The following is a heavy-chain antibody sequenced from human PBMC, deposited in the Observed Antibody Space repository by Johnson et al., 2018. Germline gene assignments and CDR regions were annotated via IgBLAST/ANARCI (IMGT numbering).Heavy chain of an antibody. CDR3: TTVFEY. CDR1: GFTFSDYW. CDR2: LSGDGRSI. J-gene: IGHJ4*02. Sequence: VQLVQSGGGVVQPGRSLRLSCAASGFTFSDYWMHWVRQPPGKGLVWVSRLSGDGRSIDYADSVKGRFTISRDHAKNTLYLQMNSLRGEDTAVCYGTTVFEYWGQGTLVTVSS. V-gene: IGHV3-74*02.